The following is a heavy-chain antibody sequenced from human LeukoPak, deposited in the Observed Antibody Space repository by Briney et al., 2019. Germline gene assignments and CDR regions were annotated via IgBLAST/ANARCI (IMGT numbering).Heavy chain of an antibody. CDR1: GFTFSRYA. CDR3: ATTVTTGGYFDY. D-gene: IGHD4-17*01. CDR2: ISGSGGST. J-gene: IGHJ4*02. V-gene: IGHV3-23*01. Sequence: GGSLRLSCAASGFTFSRYAMSWVRQAPGKGLEWVSAISGSGGSTHYADSVKGRFTISRDNSKNTVYLQMNSLRAEDTAVYYCATTVTTGGYFDYWGQGTLVTVSS.